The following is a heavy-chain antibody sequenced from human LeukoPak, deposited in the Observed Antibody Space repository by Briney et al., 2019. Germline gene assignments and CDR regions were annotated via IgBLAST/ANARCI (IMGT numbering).Heavy chain of an antibody. V-gene: IGHV3-30*02. J-gene: IGHJ4*02. Sequence: GGSLRLSCAASGFTFSSYGMHWVRQAPGKGLEWVAFIRYDGSNKYYADSVKGRFTISRDNPKNTLYLQMNSLRAEDTAVYYCAKDFRARDSGYEFDYWGQGTLVTVSS. CDR3: AKDFRARDSGYEFDY. CDR1: GFTFSSYG. CDR2: IRYDGSNK. D-gene: IGHD5-12*01.